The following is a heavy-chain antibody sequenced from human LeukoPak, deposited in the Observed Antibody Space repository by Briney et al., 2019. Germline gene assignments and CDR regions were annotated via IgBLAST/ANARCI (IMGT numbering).Heavy chain of an antibody. V-gene: IGHV4-4*08. CDR2: IHNSGST. Sequence: SETLSLTCTVSGGFISTYFWSWIRQPPGKGLEWIGYIHNSGSTNYNPSLESRVTISIDTSKNQFSLKLSSVTAADTAVYYCAREGRWRRAHYWYFDLWGRGTLVTVSS. J-gene: IGHJ2*01. CDR1: GGFISTYF. D-gene: IGHD3-3*01. CDR3: AREGRWRRAHYWYFDL.